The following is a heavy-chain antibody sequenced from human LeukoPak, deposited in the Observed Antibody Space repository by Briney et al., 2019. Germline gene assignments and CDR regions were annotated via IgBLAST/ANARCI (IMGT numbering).Heavy chain of an antibody. V-gene: IGHV1-3*01. J-gene: IGHJ4*02. CDR3: AREPGIAAAGQFDY. D-gene: IGHD6-13*01. CDR2: INAGNGNT. CDR1: GYTFTSYA. Sequence: ASVKVSCKASGYTFTSYAMHWVRQAPGQRLEWMGWINAGNGNTKYSQKFQGRVTITRDTSASTAYMELSSLRSEDTAVYYCAREPGIAAAGQFDYWGQGTLVTVSS.